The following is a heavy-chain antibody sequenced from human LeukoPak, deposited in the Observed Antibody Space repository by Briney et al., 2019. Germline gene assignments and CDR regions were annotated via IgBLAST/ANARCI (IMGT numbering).Heavy chain of an antibody. D-gene: IGHD3-22*01. CDR3: ARGGNYYDSSPLDN. CDR2: IYYSGST. CDR1: GGSISSCY. V-gene: IGHV4-59*01. Sequence: PSETLALTSTVSGGSISSCYGSWIRQPPGKGLECIGYIYYSGSTNYNPSLKSRVTISVDTSKNQFSLKLSSVTAADTAVYYCARGGNYYDSSPLDNWGQGTLVTVSS. J-gene: IGHJ4*02.